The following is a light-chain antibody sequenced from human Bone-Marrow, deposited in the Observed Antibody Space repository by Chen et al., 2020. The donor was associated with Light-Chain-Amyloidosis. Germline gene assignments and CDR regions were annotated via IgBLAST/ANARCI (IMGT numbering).Light chain of an antibody. CDR1: NIGSTS. CDR2: DDS. J-gene: IGLJ3*02. Sequence: SYVLTQPSSASVAPGHTAPIACGGNNIGSTSVHWYQQTPGQAPLLVVYDDSDRPSGIPERLSGSNSGNTATLTISRVEAGDEADYYCQVWDRSSDRPVFGGGTKLTVL. V-gene: IGLV3-21*02. CDR3: QVWDRSSDRPV.